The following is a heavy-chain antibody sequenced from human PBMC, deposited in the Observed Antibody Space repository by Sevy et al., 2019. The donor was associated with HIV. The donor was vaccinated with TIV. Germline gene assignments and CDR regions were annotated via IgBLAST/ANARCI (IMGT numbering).Heavy chain of an antibody. V-gene: IGHV5-51*01. Sequence: GESLKISCKGSGYTFTRHWIGWVRQMPGKGLEWMGLIYPGYSDPRYSPRYSPSFQGQVTISSDKSSTTAYLQWSSLKASDTAIYYCAGPADYDDSSGSLDWGQGTLVTVSS. CDR1: GYTFTRHW. CDR2: IYPGYSDP. D-gene: IGHD3-22*01. CDR3: AGPADYDDSSGSLD. J-gene: IGHJ4*02.